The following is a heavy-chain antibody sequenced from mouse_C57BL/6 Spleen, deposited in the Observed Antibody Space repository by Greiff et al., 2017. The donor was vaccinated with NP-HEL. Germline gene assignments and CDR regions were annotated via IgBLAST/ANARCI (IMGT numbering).Heavy chain of an antibody. V-gene: IGHV5-4*01. CDR3: ARDLTGKGRFAY. D-gene: IGHD4-1*01. CDR2: ISDGGSYT. J-gene: IGHJ3*01. Sequence: EVHLVESGGGLVKPGGSLKLSCAASGFTFSSYAMSWVRQTPEKRLEWVATISDGGSYTYYPDNVKGRFTISRDNAKNNLYLQMSHLKSEDTAMYYCARDLTGKGRFAYWGQGTLVTVSA. CDR1: GFTFSSYA.